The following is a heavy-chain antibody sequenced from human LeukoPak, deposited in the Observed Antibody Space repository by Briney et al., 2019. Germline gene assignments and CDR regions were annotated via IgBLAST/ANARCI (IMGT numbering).Heavy chain of an antibody. Sequence: SETLSLTCAVYGGSFSGYYWSWIRQPPEKGLEWIGEINHSGSTNYNPSLKSRVTISVDTSKNQFSLKLSSVTAADTAVYYCARVRGYSYDRLFDYWGQGTLVTVSS. CDR2: INHSGST. V-gene: IGHV4-34*01. CDR3: ARVRGYSYDRLFDY. CDR1: GGSFSGYY. D-gene: IGHD5-18*01. J-gene: IGHJ4*02.